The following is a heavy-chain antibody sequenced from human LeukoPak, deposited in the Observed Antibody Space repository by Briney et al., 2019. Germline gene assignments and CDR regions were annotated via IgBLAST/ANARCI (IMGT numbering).Heavy chain of an antibody. CDR1: GYTFTGYY. J-gene: IGHJ4*02. CDR3: AGDSGSYFHHFDY. V-gene: IGHV1-2*02. CDR2: INPNSGGT. Sequence: ASVKVSCKASGYTFTGYYMHWVRQAPGQGLEWMGWINPNSGGTNYAQKFQGRVTMTRDTSISTAYMELSRLRSDDTAVYYCAGDSGSYFHHFDYWSQGTLVTVSS. D-gene: IGHD1-26*01.